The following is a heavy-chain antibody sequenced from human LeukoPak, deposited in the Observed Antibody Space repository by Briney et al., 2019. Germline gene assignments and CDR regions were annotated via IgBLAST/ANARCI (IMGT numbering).Heavy chain of an antibody. Sequence: SETLSLTCTVSGGSISSSSYYWGWIRQPPGKGLEWIGSIYYGGDTYYNPSLKSQVTISVDTSKNQFSLKLSFVTAADTAVYYCARHGHYYDSSGYYTPFDYWGQGTLVTVSS. CDR2: IYYGGDT. J-gene: IGHJ4*02. CDR1: GGSISSSSYY. V-gene: IGHV4-39*01. D-gene: IGHD3-22*01. CDR3: ARHGHYYDSSGYYTPFDY.